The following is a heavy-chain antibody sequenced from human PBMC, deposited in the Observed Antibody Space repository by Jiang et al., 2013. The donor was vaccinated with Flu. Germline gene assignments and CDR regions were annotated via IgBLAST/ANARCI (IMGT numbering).Heavy chain of an antibody. CDR2: IYHSGST. J-gene: IGHJ4*02. V-gene: IGHV4-38-2*01. CDR3: AKAGGRYSTYFDY. Sequence: VLLKPSETLSLTCAVSDYSISSGYYWGWIRQPPGKGLEWIGTIYHSGSTNYNPSLKSRVTISVDTSKNQFSLKLRSVTAADSAMYYCAKAGGRYSTYFDYWGQGTLVTVSS. D-gene: IGHD1-26*01. CDR1: DYSISSGYY.